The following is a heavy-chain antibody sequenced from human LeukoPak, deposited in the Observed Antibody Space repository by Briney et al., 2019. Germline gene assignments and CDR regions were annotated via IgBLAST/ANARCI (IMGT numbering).Heavy chain of an antibody. Sequence: GGSLRLSCAASGFTFSSYAMHRVRQAPGKGLEWVAVISYDGSNKYYADSVKGRFTISRDNSKNTLFLQLNSLRAEDTAVYYCAKDQRRYSGYDYVYYYYGMDVWGQGTTVTVSS. D-gene: IGHD5-12*01. V-gene: IGHV3-30-3*01. CDR3: AKDQRRYSGYDYVYYYYGMDV. CDR1: GFTFSSYA. CDR2: ISYDGSNK. J-gene: IGHJ6*02.